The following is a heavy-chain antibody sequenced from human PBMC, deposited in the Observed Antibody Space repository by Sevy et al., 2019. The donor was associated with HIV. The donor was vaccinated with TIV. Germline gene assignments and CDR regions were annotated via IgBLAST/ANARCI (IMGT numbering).Heavy chain of an antibody. J-gene: IGHJ1*01. CDR2: TSYDGSHK. CDR1: GFISSNFA. D-gene: IGHD1-26*01. V-gene: IGHV3-30*04. Sequence: GGSLRLSCAASGFISSNFAMHWVRQAPGKGLEWVAVTSYDGSHKYYADSVKGRFTVSRDNSRNILSLEMNSLRRDDTAVYYCARGENNDEFSQYWGQGTLVTVSS. CDR3: ARGENNDEFSQY.